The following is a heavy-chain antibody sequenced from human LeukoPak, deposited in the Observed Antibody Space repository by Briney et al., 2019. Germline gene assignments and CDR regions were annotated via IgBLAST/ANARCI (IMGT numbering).Heavy chain of an antibody. CDR2: IIPIFGTA. J-gene: IGHJ4*02. D-gene: IGHD4-17*01. CDR1: VGTFSSYA. Sequence: GASVKVSCKASVGTFSSYAISWVRQAPGHGLEWMGGIIPIFGTANYAQKFQGRVTITADESTSTAYMELSSLRSEDTAVYYCARSPPTTVTAYSYWGQGTLVTVSS. V-gene: IGHV1-69*01. CDR3: ARSPPTTVTAYSY.